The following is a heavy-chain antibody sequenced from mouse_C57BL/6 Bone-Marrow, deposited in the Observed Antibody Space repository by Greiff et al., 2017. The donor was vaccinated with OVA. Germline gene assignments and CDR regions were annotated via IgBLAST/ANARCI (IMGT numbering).Heavy chain of an antibody. CDR3: ARISLSDYEGNAMDY. V-gene: IGHV2-2*01. CDR1: GFSLTSYG. CDR2: IWSGGST. Sequence: VKLMESGPGLVQPSQSLSITCTVSGFSLTSYGVHWVRQSPGKGLEWLGVIWSGGSTDYNAAFISRLSISKDNSKSQVFFKMNSLQADDTAIYYCARISLSDYEGNAMDYWGQGTSVTVSS. J-gene: IGHJ4*01. D-gene: IGHD2-4*01.